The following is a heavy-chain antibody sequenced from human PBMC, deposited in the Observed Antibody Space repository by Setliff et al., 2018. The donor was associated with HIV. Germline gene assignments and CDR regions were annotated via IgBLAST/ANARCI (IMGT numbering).Heavy chain of an antibody. J-gene: IGHJ3*02. Sequence: SETLSLTCTVSGGSISSYYWSWIRQPPGKGLEWIGNIFDSENTNYNPSLKSRVTMSVDTSKNQFSLKLSSVTAADTAVYYCARQITSVTTEKLVVNDSFDIWGQGIMVTVSS. D-gene: IGHD4-17*01. CDR3: ARQITSVTTEKLVVNDSFDI. CDR1: GGSISSYY. CDR2: IFDSENT. V-gene: IGHV4-59*01.